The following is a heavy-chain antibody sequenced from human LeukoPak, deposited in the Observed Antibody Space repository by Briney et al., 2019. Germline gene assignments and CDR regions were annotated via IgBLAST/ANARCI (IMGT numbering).Heavy chain of an antibody. CDR2: MNPNSGNT. CDR3: ARGGPYCSGGSCYSHTFDY. D-gene: IGHD2-15*01. CDR1: GYTFTSYD. V-gene: IGHV1-8*01. Sequence: ASVKVSCKASGYTFTSYDINWVRQATGQGLEWMGWMNPNSGNTGYAQKFQGRVTMTRNTSISTAYMELSSLRSEDTAVYYCARGGPYCSGGSCYSHTFDYWGQGTLVTVSS. J-gene: IGHJ4*02.